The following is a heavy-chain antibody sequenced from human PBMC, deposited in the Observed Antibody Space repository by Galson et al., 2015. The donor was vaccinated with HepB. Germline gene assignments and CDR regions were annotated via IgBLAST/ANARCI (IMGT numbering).Heavy chain of an antibody. CDR2: ITSSGGTS. Sequence: SLRLSCAASGFSFTRYAMTWVRQAPGKGLEWVSSITSSGGTSYYTDSVKGRFTVSRDNSKNTLLLQLNSLRAEDTAMYFCAKDGNMVANNHYHFHYLGQGTLVTVYS. J-gene: IGHJ4*02. V-gene: IGHV3-23*01. CDR1: GFSFTRYA. CDR3: AKDGNMVANNHYHFHY. D-gene: IGHD2-15*01.